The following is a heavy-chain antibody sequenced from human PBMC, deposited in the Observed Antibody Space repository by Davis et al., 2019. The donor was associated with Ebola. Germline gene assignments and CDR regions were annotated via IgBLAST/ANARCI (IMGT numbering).Heavy chain of an antibody. CDR2: IYSGGST. J-gene: IGHJ6*02. Sequence: GGSLRLSCAASGFTVSSNYMSWVRQAPGKGLEWVSVIYSGGSTYYADSVKGRFTMSRDTSKNTLYLQMNSLRGDDTAVYYCAKGLDTAMVHGMDVWGQGTTVTVSS. CDR1: GFTVSSNY. V-gene: IGHV3-66*02. D-gene: IGHD5-18*01. CDR3: AKGLDTAMVHGMDV.